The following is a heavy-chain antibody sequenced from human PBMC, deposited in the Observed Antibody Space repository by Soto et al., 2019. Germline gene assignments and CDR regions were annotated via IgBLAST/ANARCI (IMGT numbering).Heavy chain of an antibody. V-gene: IGHV4-61*01. CDR3: ARPLYSYGPMDV. CDR2: IYYSGST. D-gene: IGHD5-18*01. Sequence: QVQLQESGPGLVKPSETLSLTCTVSGGSVSSGSYYWSWIRQPPGKGLEWIGYIYYSGSTNYNPSLNSRVTISVDTSKNQFSLKLSSVTAADTAVYYCARPLYSYGPMDVWGQGTTVTVSS. CDR1: GGSVSSGSYY. J-gene: IGHJ6*02.